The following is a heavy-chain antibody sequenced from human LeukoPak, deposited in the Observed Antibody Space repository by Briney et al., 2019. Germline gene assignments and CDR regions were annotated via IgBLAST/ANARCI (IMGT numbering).Heavy chain of an antibody. CDR2: IYYSGST. Sequence: SETLSLTCTVSGGSISSSSYYWGWIRQPPGKGLEWIGSIYYSGSTYYNPSLKSRVTISVDTSKNQFSLKLSSVTAADTAVYYCARHGSSSGWRRETYFDYWGQGTLVTVSS. J-gene: IGHJ4*02. V-gene: IGHV4-39*01. CDR1: GGSISSSSYY. D-gene: IGHD6-19*01. CDR3: ARHGSSSGWRRETYFDY.